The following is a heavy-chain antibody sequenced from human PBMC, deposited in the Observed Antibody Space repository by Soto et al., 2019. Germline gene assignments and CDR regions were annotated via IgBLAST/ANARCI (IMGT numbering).Heavy chain of an antibody. CDR1: GGSFTSNNW. D-gene: IGHD3-3*02. CDR2: IYRTGST. J-gene: IGHJ4*01. V-gene: IGHV4-4*02. Sequence: QVQLQESGPGLVKPSGTLSLTCAVSGGSFTSNNWWTWVRQPPGQGLEWIGEIYRTGSTNYNPFPRSRVTISLDRSETKFSLKVPSLPAADTAVYYGASRAPGIRVAYWGQEPWSPSPQ. CDR3: ASRAPGIRVAY.